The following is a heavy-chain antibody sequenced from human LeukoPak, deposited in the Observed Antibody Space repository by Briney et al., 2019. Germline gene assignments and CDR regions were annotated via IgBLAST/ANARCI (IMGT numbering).Heavy chain of an antibody. D-gene: IGHD3-10*01. Sequence: GGSLRLSCAASGFTFSNYAMHWVRQAPGKGLEYVSAISSNGGSTYYANSVKGRFTISRDNSKNTLYLQMGSLRAEDMAVYHCAREGGYYGSGSLLDYWGQGTQVIVSS. CDR1: GFTFSNYA. J-gene: IGHJ4*02. V-gene: IGHV3-64*01. CDR3: AREGGYYGSGSLLDY. CDR2: ISSNGGST.